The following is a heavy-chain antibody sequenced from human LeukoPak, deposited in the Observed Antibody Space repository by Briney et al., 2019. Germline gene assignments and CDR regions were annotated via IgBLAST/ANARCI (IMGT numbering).Heavy chain of an antibody. Sequence: GGTLRLSCAGSGYTFSSHAMHWVRQAPGKGLEWVAYISYDGSSQHYADSVKGRFTISRDDSKNTLYLQMNSLRSEDTAVYYCARVFPRLDWGQGTLVTVSS. CDR2: ISYDGSSQ. D-gene: IGHD2/OR15-2a*01. J-gene: IGHJ1*01. V-gene: IGHV3-30-3*01. CDR3: ARVFPRLD. CDR1: GYTFSSHA.